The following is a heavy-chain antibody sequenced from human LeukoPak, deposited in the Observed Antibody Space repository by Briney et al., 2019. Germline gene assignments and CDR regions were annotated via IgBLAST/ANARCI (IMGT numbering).Heavy chain of an antibody. CDR3: AKAAVAGLFYYYGMDV. J-gene: IGHJ6*02. CDR2: ISGSGGDT. CDR1: GFTFSNSA. V-gene: IGHV3-23*01. Sequence: SGGSLRLSCAASGFTFSNSAMSWVRQGPGKGLEWVSGISGSGGDTYYADSVKGRFTISRDNSMNTLYVHMNSLRAEDTAVYFCAKAAVAGLFYYYGMDVWGQGTTVTVSS. D-gene: IGHD6-19*01.